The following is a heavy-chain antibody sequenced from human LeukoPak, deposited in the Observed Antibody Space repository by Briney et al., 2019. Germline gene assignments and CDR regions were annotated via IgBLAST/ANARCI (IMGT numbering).Heavy chain of an antibody. CDR2: ISSSSSYI. J-gene: IGHJ6*03. CDR3: ARAQYNWNHEFSHYYYYMDV. V-gene: IGHV3-21*01. D-gene: IGHD1-14*01. Sequence: GGSLRLSCAASGFTFSSYSMNWVRQAPGKGLEWVSSISSSSSYIYYADSVKGRFTISRDNAKNSLYLQMNSLRAEDTAVYYCARAQYNWNHEFSHYYYYMDVWGKGTTVTVSS. CDR1: GFTFSSYS.